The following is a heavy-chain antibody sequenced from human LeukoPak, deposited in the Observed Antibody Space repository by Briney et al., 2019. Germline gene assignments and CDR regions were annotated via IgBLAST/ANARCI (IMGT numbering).Heavy chain of an antibody. CDR1: GFSFSPYW. Sequence: GGSLRLSCAASGFSFSPYWMSWVRQGPGKGLAWVASINPDGSGTSYVDSVKGRFTISRDNAQNSLYLQMNSLSAEDTAVYYCARLFGGVTTFDYWGQGTLVTVSS. J-gene: IGHJ4*02. CDR2: INPDGSGT. D-gene: IGHD4-17*01. CDR3: ARLFGGVTTFDY. V-gene: IGHV3-7*01.